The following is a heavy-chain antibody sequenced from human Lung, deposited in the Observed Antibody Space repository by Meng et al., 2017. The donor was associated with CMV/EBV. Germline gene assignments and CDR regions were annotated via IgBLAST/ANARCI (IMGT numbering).Heavy chain of an antibody. J-gene: IGHJ5*02. CDR1: GGSISSGGFY. CDR3: ARTNYGDYNWFDP. CDR2: IYYSGST. D-gene: IGHD4-17*01. Sequence: QVQLQEPGPGLVNPSQTLSLPCTVLGGSISSGGFYWSWIRQHPGKGLEWIGYIYYSGSTYYNPSLRSRVAISIDTSKNQFSLKLTSVTAADTAVYFCARTNYGDYNWFDPWGQGTLVTVSS. V-gene: IGHV4-31*03.